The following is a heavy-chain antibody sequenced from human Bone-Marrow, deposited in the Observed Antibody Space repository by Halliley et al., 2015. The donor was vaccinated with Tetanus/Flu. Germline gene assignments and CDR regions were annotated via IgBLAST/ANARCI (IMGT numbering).Heavy chain of an antibody. Sequence: TLSLTCTVSGYSISSGDYWAWIRQPPGKGLEWIGNIYHSGNTYQNPSLKSRVTISADTSKNQFSLKLESLTAADTAVYYCARVTGRVPGFDYWGPGTLVTVSS. J-gene: IGHJ4*02. D-gene: IGHD1-26*01. CDR1: GYSISSGDY. CDR2: IYHSGNT. CDR3: ARVTGRVPGFDY. V-gene: IGHV4-38-2*02.